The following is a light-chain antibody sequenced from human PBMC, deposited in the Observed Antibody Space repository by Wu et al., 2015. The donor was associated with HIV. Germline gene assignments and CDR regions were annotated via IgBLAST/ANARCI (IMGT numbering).Light chain of an antibody. Sequence: EIVLTQSPGTLSFSPGERATLSCRASQSVDSSYLAWYQQNPGQAPRLLIFGASFRATDIPDRFSGSGSGTDFTLTISRLEPEDFALYYCQQYGSSPITFGQGTRLXIK. CDR3: QQYGSSPIT. V-gene: IGKV3-20*01. CDR2: GAS. J-gene: IGKJ5*01. CDR1: QSVDSSY.